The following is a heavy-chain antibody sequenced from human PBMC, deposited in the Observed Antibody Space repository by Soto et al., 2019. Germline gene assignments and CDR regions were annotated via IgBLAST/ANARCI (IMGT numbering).Heavy chain of an antibody. CDR3: TRRGSREFDY. D-gene: IGHD3-10*01. J-gene: IGHJ4*02. CDR2: IRSKANSYAT. CDR1: GFTFSGSA. V-gene: IGHV3-73*02. Sequence: EVQLVESVGGLVQPGGSLKLSCAASGFTFSGSAMHWVRQASGKGLEWVGRIRSKANSYATAYAASVKGRFTISRDDSKNTAYLQMNSLKNEDTAVYYGTRRGSREFDYWGQGTLVTVSS.